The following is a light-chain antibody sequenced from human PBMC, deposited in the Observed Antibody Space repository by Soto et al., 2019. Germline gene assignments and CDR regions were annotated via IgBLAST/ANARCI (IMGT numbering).Light chain of an antibody. CDR3: QQYNNYPWT. CDR1: QSISSW. CDR2: KAS. V-gene: IGKV1-5*03. Sequence: DIQMTQSPSTLSAAVGDRVTITCRASQSISSWLAWYQQTPGKAPKLLIYKASSLESGVPSRFSGRGSGTEFTLTISSLQPDDFATYYCQQYNNYPWTFVQGTKLEIK. J-gene: IGKJ1*01.